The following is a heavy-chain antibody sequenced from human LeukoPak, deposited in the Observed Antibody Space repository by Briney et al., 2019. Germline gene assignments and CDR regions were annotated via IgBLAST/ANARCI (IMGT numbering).Heavy chain of an antibody. J-gene: IGHJ6*03. CDR3: AKGPGYMDV. CDR1: GFTFSSYG. Sequence: GRSLRLSCAASGFTFSSYGMHWVRQAPGKGLEWVAVISYDGSNKYYADSVKGRFTISRDNSKNTLYLQMNSLRAEDTAVYYCAKGPGYMDVWGKGTTVTVSS. V-gene: IGHV3-30*18. CDR2: ISYDGSNK.